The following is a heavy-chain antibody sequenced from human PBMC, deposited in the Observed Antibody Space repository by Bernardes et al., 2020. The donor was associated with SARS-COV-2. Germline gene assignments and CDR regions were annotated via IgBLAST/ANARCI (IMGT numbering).Heavy chain of an antibody. Sequence: GGSLRLSCAASGFTFSSYAMSWVRQAPGKGLEWVSAISGSGGSTYYADSVKGRFTISRDNSKNTLYLQMNSLRAEDTAVYYCAKDRRDILTGYWVDYYYYGMDVWGQGTTVTVSS. CDR2: ISGSGGST. CDR3: AKDRRDILTGYWVDYYYYGMDV. V-gene: IGHV3-23*01. J-gene: IGHJ6*02. CDR1: GFTFSSYA. D-gene: IGHD3-9*01.